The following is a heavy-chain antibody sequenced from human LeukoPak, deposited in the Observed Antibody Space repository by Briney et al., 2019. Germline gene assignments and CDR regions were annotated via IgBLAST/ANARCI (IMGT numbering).Heavy chain of an antibody. J-gene: IGHJ6*02. Sequence: GGSLRLSCAASGFTFDDNTMHWVRQAPGKGLEWVSLISWDGGSTYYADSVKGRFTISRDNSKNSLYLQMNSLRTEDTALYYCAKDKTIAARLGYYGMDVWGQGTTVTVSS. CDR1: GFTFDDNT. D-gene: IGHD6-6*01. CDR3: AKDKTIAARLGYYGMDV. CDR2: ISWDGGST. V-gene: IGHV3-43*01.